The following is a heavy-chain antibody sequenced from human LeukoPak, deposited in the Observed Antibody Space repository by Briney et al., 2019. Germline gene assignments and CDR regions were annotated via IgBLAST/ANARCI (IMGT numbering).Heavy chain of an antibody. CDR3: ASLYSSDYRLVDF. CDR2: ISYTGST. D-gene: IGHD3-22*01. J-gene: IGHJ4*02. CDR1: GGSISGYY. Sequence: SETLSLTCTVSGGSISGYYWSWIRQPPGKGLDYIGYISYTGSTNYNPSLKSRVTISMDTSKSHFSLKLNSVTAADTAVYYCASLYSSDYRLVDFWGQGTLVTVSS. V-gene: IGHV4-59*01.